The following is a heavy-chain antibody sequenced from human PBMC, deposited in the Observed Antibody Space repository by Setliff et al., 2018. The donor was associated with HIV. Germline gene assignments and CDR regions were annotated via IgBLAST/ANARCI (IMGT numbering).Heavy chain of an antibody. CDR1: GYSISSGYY. CDR3: ARFDDHGYWVDL. CDR2: LFYGGST. Sequence: SETLSLTCAVSGYSISSGYYWGWIRQPPGKGLEWIGSLFYGGSTHYTPSLKSRVSISVDTSKNQFSLRLSSVTAADTAVYYCARFDDHGYWVDLWGQGTLVTVSS. J-gene: IGHJ4*02. D-gene: IGHD3-22*01. V-gene: IGHV4-38-2*01.